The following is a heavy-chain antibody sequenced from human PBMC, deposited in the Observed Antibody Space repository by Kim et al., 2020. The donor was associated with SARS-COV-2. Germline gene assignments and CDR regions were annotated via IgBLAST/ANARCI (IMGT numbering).Heavy chain of an antibody. J-gene: IGHJ5*02. CDR1: GYTFTSYA. D-gene: IGHD6-13*01. V-gene: IGHV1-3*01. CDR3: ARDGATSEGLIAAGWFDP. Sequence: ASVKVSCKASGYTFTSYAMHWVRQAPGQRLEWMGWINAGNGNTKYSQKFQGRVTITRDTSASTAYMELSSLRSEDTAVYYCARDGATSEGLIAAGWFDPWGQGTLVTVSS. CDR2: INAGNGNT.